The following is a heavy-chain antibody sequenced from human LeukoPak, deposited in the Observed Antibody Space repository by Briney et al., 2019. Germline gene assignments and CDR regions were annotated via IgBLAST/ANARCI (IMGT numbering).Heavy chain of an antibody. CDR2: ISYDGSNK. Sequence: GGSLRLSCAASGFTFSSYAMHWVRQAPGKGLEWVAVISYDGSNKYYADSVKGRFTISRDNSKNTLYLQMNSLRAEDTAVYYCARDLGISLWFDPPGYWGQGTLVTVSS. CDR3: ARDLGISLWFDPPGY. D-gene: IGHD3-10*01. V-gene: IGHV3-30-3*01. J-gene: IGHJ4*02. CDR1: GFTFSSYA.